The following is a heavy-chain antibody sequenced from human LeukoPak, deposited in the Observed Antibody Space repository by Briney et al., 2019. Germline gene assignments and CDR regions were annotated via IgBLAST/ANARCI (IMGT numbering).Heavy chain of an antibody. CDR2: ISSTSSYS. J-gene: IGHJ4*02. V-gene: IGHV3-11*06. Sequence: NPGRSLRLSCIASGFTFGDYAMDWVRQAPGKGLEWVSYISSTSSYSNYADSVKGRFTISRDNAKNSLYLQMNSLRAEDTAVYYCASPLYTSSSGVGYWGQGTLVTVSS. D-gene: IGHD6-6*01. CDR3: ASPLYTSSSGVGY. CDR1: GFTFGDYA.